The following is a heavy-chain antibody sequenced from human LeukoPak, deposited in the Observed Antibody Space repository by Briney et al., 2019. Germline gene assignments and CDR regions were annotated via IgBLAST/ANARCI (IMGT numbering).Heavy chain of an antibody. CDR2: IRYDGSNK. Sequence: PGGSLRLSCAASGFTFSSYGMHWVRQAPGKGLEWVAFIRYDGSNKYYADSVKGRFTISRDNSKNTLYLQMNSLRAEDTAVYCCAKDRLRFGDCSSTSCYPIIIFDYWGQGTLVTVSS. V-gene: IGHV3-30*02. CDR1: GFTFSSYG. D-gene: IGHD2-2*01. CDR3: AKDRLRFGDCSSTSCYPIIIFDY. J-gene: IGHJ4*02.